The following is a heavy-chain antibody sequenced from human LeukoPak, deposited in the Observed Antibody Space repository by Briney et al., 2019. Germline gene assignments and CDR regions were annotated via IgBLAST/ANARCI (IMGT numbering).Heavy chain of an antibody. CDR2: IYSGGST. CDR1: GFTVSSNY. CDR3: AREGGDSSANTPGYFDS. J-gene: IGHJ4*02. V-gene: IGHV3-66*01. Sequence: GGSLRLSCAASGFTVSSNYMSWVRQAPGKGLEWVSVIYSGGSTYYADSVKGRFTISRDNSKNTLYLQMNSLRAEDTAVYYCAREGGDSSANTPGYFDSWGQGTLVTVSS. D-gene: IGHD3-22*01.